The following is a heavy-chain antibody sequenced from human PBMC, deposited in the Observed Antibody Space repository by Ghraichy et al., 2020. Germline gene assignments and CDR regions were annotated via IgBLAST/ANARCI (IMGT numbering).Heavy chain of an antibody. D-gene: IGHD5-12*01. Sequence: GGSLRLSCAASGFTFSSYGMHWVRQAPGKGLEWVAVIWYDGSNKYYADSVKGRFTISRDNSKNTLYLQMNSLRAEDTAVYYCARDRSWLRVFYYGMDVWGQGTTVTVSS. CDR1: GFTFSSYG. CDR3: ARDRSWLRVFYYGMDV. V-gene: IGHV3-33*01. CDR2: IWYDGSNK. J-gene: IGHJ6*02.